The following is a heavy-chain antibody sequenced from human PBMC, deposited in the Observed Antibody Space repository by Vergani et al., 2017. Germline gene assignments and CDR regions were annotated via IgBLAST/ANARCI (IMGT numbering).Heavy chain of an antibody. CDR3: ARSRFLEWLRGRYYFDY. J-gene: IGHJ4*02. V-gene: IGHV4-34*01. Sequence: QVQLQQWGAGLLKPSETLSLTCAVYGGSFSGYYWSWIRQPPGKGLEWIGEINHSGSTNYNPSLKSRVTISVDTSKNQFSLKLSSVTAADTAVYYCARSRFLEWLRGRYYFDYWGQGTLVTVSS. CDR1: GGSFSGYY. CDR2: INHSGST. D-gene: IGHD3-3*01.